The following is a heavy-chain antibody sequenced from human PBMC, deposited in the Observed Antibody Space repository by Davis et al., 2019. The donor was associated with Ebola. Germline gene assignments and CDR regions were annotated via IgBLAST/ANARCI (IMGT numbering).Heavy chain of an antibody. J-gene: IGHJ4*02. V-gene: IGHV4-30-4*08. CDR1: GGSISSGDYY. CDR2: IYYSGST. D-gene: IGHD6-13*01. CDR3: ARGDSSSWYGYYFDY. Sequence: PSETLSLTCTVSGGSISSGDYYWSWIRQPPGKGLEWIGYIYYSGSTYYNPSLKSRVTISVDTSKNQFSLKLSSVTAADTAVYYCARGDSSSWYGYYFDYWGQGTLVTVSS.